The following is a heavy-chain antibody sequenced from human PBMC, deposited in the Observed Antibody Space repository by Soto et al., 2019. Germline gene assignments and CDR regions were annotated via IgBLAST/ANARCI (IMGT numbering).Heavy chain of an antibody. CDR3: ARGDTRGYSYGSGFDY. CDR1: GGTFSSYA. J-gene: IGHJ4*02. CDR2: IIPIFGTA. D-gene: IGHD5-18*01. V-gene: IGHV1-69*01. Sequence: QVQLVQSGAEVKKPGSSVKVSCKASGGTFSSYAISWVRQAPGQGLEWMGGIIPIFGTANYAQKFQGRVTINADECTSTAYMELSSLRSEDTAVYYCARGDTRGYSYGSGFDYWGQGTLVTVSS.